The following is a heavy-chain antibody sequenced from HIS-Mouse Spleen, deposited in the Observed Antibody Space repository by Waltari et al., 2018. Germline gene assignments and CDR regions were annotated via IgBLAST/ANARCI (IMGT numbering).Heavy chain of an antibody. D-gene: IGHD6-13*01. V-gene: IGHV4-39*07. J-gene: IGHJ2*01. Sequence: QLQLQESGPGLVKPSETLSPTCTVFGGSISSSSYYWGWIRQPPGKGLEWIGSIYYSGSTYYNPSLKSRVTISVDTSKNQFSLKLSSVTAADTAVYYCAREIPYSSSWYDWYFDLWGRGTLVTVSS. CDR2: IYYSGST. CDR1: GGSISSSSYY. CDR3: AREIPYSSSWYDWYFDL.